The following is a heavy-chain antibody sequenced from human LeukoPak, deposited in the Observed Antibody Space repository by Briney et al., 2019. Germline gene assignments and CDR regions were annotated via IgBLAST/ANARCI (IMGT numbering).Heavy chain of an antibody. D-gene: IGHD2-2*01. CDR3: ARGLGYCSSTSCSGGYYYYMDV. CDR1: GYTFTVYY. V-gene: IGHV1-2*02. CDR2: INPNSGGT. Sequence: GASVKVSFKSSGYTFTVYYMHWVRQAPGQGLEWMGWINPNSGGTNYAQKFQGRVTMTRDTSISTAYMELSRLRSDDTAVYYCARGLGYCSSTSCSGGYYYYMDVWGKGTTVTVSS. J-gene: IGHJ6*03.